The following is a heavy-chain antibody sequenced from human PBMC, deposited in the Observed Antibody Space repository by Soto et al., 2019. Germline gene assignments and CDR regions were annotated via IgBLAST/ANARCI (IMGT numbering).Heavy chain of an antibody. CDR2: IKQDGSEK. V-gene: IGHV3-7*01. D-gene: IGHD2-2*01. J-gene: IGHJ4*02. CDR3: ARGRGCSTGCHNFDY. CDR1: GFTFSSYW. Sequence: EVQLVESGGGLVQPGGSLRLSCAASGFTFSSYWMSWVRQAPGKGLEWVANIKQDGSEKYYVDSVKGRFTISRDNAKNSRYLQRNSLRAEDTAVYYCARGRGCSTGCHNFDYWGQGTLVTVSS.